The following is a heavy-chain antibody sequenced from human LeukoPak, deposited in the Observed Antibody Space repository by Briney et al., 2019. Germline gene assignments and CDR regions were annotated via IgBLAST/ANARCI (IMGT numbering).Heavy chain of an antibody. Sequence: PGGSLRLSCAASGFTFSSYWMSWVRRAPGKGLEWVANIKQDESEKYYVDSLKGRFTISRDNAKNSLYLQMNSLRAEDTAVYYCARDKIEGPTKLDYWGQGILVTVSS. CDR2: IKQDESEK. CDR3: ARDKIEGPTKLDY. V-gene: IGHV3-7*01. J-gene: IGHJ4*02. D-gene: IGHD1-1*01. CDR1: GFTFSSYW.